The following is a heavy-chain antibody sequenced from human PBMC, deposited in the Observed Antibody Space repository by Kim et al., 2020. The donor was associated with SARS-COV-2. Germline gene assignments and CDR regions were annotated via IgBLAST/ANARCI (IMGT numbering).Heavy chain of an antibody. CDR1: GFTFSDSY. Sequence: GGSLRLSCAASGFTFSDSYMSWIRQAPGQGLEWLSYISSSGTTIYYADSVKGRFTISRDNAKTSLYLQMNSLRAEDTAIYYCARHYDFWSGWYYMDVWGKGTTVTVSS. CDR3: ARHYDFWSGWYYMDV. D-gene: IGHD3-3*01. V-gene: IGHV3-11*01. CDR2: ISSSGTTI. J-gene: IGHJ6*03.